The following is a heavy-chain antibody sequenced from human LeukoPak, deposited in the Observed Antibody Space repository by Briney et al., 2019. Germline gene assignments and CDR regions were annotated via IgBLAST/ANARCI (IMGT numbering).Heavy chain of an antibody. CDR2: IYYSGST. Sequence: SESLSLTCTVSGGSISSGDYYWSWIRQPPGKGLEWIGYIYYSGSTYYNPSLKSRVTISVDTSKNQFSLKVISVTAADTAVYHCARARYSSRGGWFDPWGQGTLVTVSS. D-gene: IGHD6-19*01. CDR3: ARARYSSRGGWFDP. CDR1: GGSISSGDYY. V-gene: IGHV4-30-4*02. J-gene: IGHJ5*02.